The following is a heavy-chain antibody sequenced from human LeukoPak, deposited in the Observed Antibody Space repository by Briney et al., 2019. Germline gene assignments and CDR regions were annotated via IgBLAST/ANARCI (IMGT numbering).Heavy chain of an antibody. CDR2: IYHSGST. J-gene: IGHJ3*02. V-gene: IGHV4-38-2*02. CDR1: GYSISSGYY. CDR3: ARDRAYDSSGYYSHRGAFDI. D-gene: IGHD3-22*01. Sequence: KPSETLSLTCTVSGYSISSGYYWGWIRQPPGKGLEWIGSIYHSGSTYYNPSLKSRVTISVDTSKDQFSLKLSSVTAADTAVYYCARDRAYDSSGYYSHRGAFDIWGQGTMVTVSS.